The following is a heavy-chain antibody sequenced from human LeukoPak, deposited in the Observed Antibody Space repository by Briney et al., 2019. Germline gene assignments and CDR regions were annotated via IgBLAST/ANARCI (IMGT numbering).Heavy chain of an antibody. Sequence: SETLSLTCAVYGGSFSGYYWSWIRQPPGKGLEWIGEINHSGSTNYNPSLKSRVTILVDTSKNQFTLKLSSVTAADTAMYYCARGSVSVAGFFDFWGQGTLVTVSS. J-gene: IGHJ4*02. D-gene: IGHD6-19*01. V-gene: IGHV4-34*01. CDR1: GGSFSGYY. CDR2: INHSGST. CDR3: ARGSVSVAGFFDF.